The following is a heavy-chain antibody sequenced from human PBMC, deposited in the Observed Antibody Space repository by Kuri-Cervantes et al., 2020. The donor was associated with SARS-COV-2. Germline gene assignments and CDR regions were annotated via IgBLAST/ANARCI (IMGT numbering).Heavy chain of an antibody. V-gene: IGHV1-2*02. D-gene: IGHD3-3*01. J-gene: IGHJ4*02. CDR3: ARGAEYYDFWSGYYGGYFDY. Sequence: ASVKVSCKASGYTFTDYYMHWVRQAPGQGLEWMGWINPNSGGTNYAQKFQGRVTMTRDTSISTAYMELSRLRSDDTAVYYCARGAEYYDFWSGYYGGYFDYWGQGTLVTVSS. CDR1: GYTFTDYY. CDR2: INPNSGGT.